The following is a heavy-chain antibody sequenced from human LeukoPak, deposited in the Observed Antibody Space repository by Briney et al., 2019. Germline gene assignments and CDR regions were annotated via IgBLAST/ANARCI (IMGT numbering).Heavy chain of an antibody. CDR1: GFRFSHYA. Sequence: GGSLRLSCAASGFRFSHYAIHWDRQATGKGLEWVSLISYNGGNKYYADSVKGRFTISRDNSKNTLYLQMNSLRAEDTAVYYCATILSDSSGYYSFDYWGQGTLVTVSS. CDR2: ISYNGGNK. D-gene: IGHD3-22*01. V-gene: IGHV3-30*04. CDR3: ATILSDSSGYYSFDY. J-gene: IGHJ4*02.